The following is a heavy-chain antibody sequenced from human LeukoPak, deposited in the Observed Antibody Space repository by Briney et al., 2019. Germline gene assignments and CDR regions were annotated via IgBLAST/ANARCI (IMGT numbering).Heavy chain of an antibody. CDR3: ARNENSGWGYFDY. CDR2: IKQDGSEK. Sequence: GGSLRLSCAASGFSFSRYWMSWVRQAPGKGLEWVANIKQDGSEKYYVDSVKGRFTISRDNAKNSLYLQMNSLRAEDTAVYYCARNENSGWGYFDYWGQGTLVTVSS. J-gene: IGHJ4*02. CDR1: GFSFSRYW. V-gene: IGHV3-7*03. D-gene: IGHD5-12*01.